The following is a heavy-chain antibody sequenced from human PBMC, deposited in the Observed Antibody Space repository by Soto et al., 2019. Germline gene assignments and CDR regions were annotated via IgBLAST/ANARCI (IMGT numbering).Heavy chain of an antibody. CDR1: GDTFTSYA. J-gene: IGHJ5*02. CDR2: INAGNGNT. D-gene: IGHD3-3*01. V-gene: IGHV1-3*01. Sequence: ASVKVSCKASGDTFTSYAMHWVRQAPGQRLEWMGWINAGNGNTKHAQKFQGRVTMTTDTSASTAYMELSSLRSEDTAVYYCAILSRDDFWSAARGNNWFDPWGQGTLVTVSS. CDR3: AILSRDDFWSAARGNNWFDP.